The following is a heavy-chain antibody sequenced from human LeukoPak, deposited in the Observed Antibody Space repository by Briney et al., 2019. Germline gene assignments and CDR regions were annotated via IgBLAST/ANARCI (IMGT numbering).Heavy chain of an antibody. J-gene: IGHJ6*02. CDR3: ASTTYYYDSSGYEYYGMDV. D-gene: IGHD3-22*01. Sequence: GGSVKVSCKASGGTFSSYAISWVRQAPGQGLEWMGGIIPIFGTANYAQKFQGRVTITADESTSTAYMELSSLRSEDTAVYYCASTTYYYDSSGYEYYGMDVWGQGTTVTVSS. CDR1: GGTFSSYA. V-gene: IGHV1-69*13. CDR2: IIPIFGTA.